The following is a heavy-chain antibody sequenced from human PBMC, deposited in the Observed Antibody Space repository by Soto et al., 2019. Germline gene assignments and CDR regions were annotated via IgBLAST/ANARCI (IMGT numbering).Heavy chain of an antibody. J-gene: IGHJ4*02. V-gene: IGHV4-34*01. CDR2: INHSGST. CDR1: GGSFSGYY. CDR3: ARGGGYSNRKNYFDY. D-gene: IGHD4-4*01. Sequence: PSETLSLTCAVYGGSFSGYYWSWIRQPPGKGLEWIGEINHSGSTNYNPSLKSRVTISVDTSKNQFSLKLSSVTAADTAVYYCARGGGYSNRKNYFDYWGEGNLVTVSS.